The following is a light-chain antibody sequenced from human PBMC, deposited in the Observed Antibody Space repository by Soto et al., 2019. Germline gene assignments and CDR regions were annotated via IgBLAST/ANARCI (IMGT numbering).Light chain of an antibody. J-gene: IGLJ1*01. Sequence: QSVLTQPASVSGSPGQSITISCTGTSSDIGDYNYVSWYQQHPGKAPKLMIFEVNSRPSGVSNRFSGSKSGNTASLTISGLQAEDEADYYCSSYTTSTTPYVFGTGTKLTVL. V-gene: IGLV2-14*01. CDR3: SSYTTSTTPYV. CDR1: SSDIGDYNY. CDR2: EVN.